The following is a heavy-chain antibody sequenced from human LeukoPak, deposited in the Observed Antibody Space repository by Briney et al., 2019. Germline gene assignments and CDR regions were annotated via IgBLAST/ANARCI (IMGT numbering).Heavy chain of an antibody. J-gene: IGHJ4*02. CDR3: AKDWVTGIAAAGTFIDY. D-gene: IGHD6-13*01. V-gene: IGHV3-30*18. CDR2: ISYDGSNK. Sequence: GGSLRLSCAASGFTFSSYGMHWVRQAPGKGLEWVAVISYDGSNKYYADSVKGRFTISRDNSKNTLYLQMNSLRAEDTAVYYCAKDWVTGIAAAGTFIDYWGQGTLVTVSS. CDR1: GFTFSSYG.